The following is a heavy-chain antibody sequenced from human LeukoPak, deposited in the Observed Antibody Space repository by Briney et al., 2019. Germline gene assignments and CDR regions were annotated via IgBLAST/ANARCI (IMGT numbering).Heavy chain of an antibody. D-gene: IGHD6-13*01. CDR1: GFTFDDYA. Sequence: GRSLRLSCAASGFTFDDYAMHWVRQAPGKGLEWVSGISWNSGSIGYADSVKGRFTISRDNAKNTLYLQMNSLRAEDTAVYYCASRSSSSWSTYYYGMDVWGQGTTVTVSS. J-gene: IGHJ6*02. V-gene: IGHV3-9*01. CDR2: ISWNSGSI. CDR3: ASRSSSSWSTYYYGMDV.